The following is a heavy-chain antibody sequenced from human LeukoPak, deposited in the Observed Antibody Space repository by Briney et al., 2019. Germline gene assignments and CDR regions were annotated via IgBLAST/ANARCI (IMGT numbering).Heavy chain of an antibody. V-gene: IGHV4-4*02. CDR2: TYHSGST. CDR3: ARDRCGGDCPLAY. CDR1: GGSISSSYW. Sequence: SETLSLTCAVSGGSISSSYWWTWVRQPPGKGLEWIGETYHSGSTNYNPSLKSRVTISVDKSKNQFSLNLSSVTAADTAVYYCARDRCGGDCPLAYWGQGTLVTVSS. J-gene: IGHJ4*02. D-gene: IGHD2-21*02.